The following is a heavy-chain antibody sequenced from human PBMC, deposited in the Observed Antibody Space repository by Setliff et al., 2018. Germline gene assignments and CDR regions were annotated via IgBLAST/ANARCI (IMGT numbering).Heavy chain of an antibody. CDR1: GGSISSSSYY. Sequence: SETLSLTCTVSGGSISSSSYYWGWIRQPPGKGQEWIGSIYYSGSTYYNPSLKSRVTISVDTSKNQFSLKLSSVTAADTAVYYCASCLAARRGGWFDPWGQGTLVTVSS. J-gene: IGHJ5*02. V-gene: IGHV4-39*01. CDR2: IYYSGST. CDR3: ASCLAARRGGWFDP. D-gene: IGHD6-6*01.